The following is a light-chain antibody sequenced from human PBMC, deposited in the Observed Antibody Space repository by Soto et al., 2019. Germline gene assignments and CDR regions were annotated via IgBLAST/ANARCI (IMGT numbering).Light chain of an antibody. CDR1: TGAVTSGYY. V-gene: IGLV7-43*01. J-gene: IGLJ2*01. Sequence: QAVVTPEPSLPVSPGGTVTLTCASSTGAVTSGYYPNWFQQKPGQAPRALISSTSNKHSWTPARFSGSLLGGKAALTLSGVQPEDEAEYYCLIYYGGAQVFGGGTKRTVL. CDR2: STS. CDR3: LIYYGGAQV.